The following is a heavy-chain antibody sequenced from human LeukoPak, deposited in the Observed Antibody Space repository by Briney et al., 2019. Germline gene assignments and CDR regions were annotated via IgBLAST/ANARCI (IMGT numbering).Heavy chain of an antibody. D-gene: IGHD3-3*01. Sequence: GGSLRLSCTASGFTFDTYNMNWVRQAPGKGLELVSHISSGGNTKYYIDSVKGRFTISTDYAKSSLYLQMNNLRVDDTDVYFCARRRTLFGVAVGHYMDVWGRGATVTVSS. CDR3: ARRRTLFGVAVGHYMDV. J-gene: IGHJ6*03. V-gene: IGHV3-48*01. CDR2: ISSGGNTK. CDR1: GFTFDTYN.